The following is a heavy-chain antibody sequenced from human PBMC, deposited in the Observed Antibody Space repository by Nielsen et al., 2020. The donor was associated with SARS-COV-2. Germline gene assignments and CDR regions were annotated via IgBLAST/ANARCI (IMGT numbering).Heavy chain of an antibody. CDR1: GFMFSNYY. CDR2: ISGNGAYT. J-gene: IGHJ4*02. D-gene: IGHD6-13*01. CDR3: ARRDSHSTTWYFDS. Sequence: GGSLRLSCAASGFMFSNYYMNWIRHSPGKGLEWVSYISGNGAYTNYADSVKGRFTISRDNTKNSLFLQMNSQRAEDAAVYYCARRDSHSTTWYFDSWGQGTLVTVSS. V-gene: IGHV3-11*03.